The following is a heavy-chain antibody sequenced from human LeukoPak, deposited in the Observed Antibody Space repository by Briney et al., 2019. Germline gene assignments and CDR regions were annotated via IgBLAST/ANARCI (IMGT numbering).Heavy chain of an antibody. Sequence: PGGSLRLSCAASGFTFSSYSMNWVRQAPGKGLEWVSSISSSSSYIYYADSVKGRFTISRDNAKNSLYLQMNSLRAEDTAVYYCARVRADYYDSSGYYFAYWGQGTLVTVSS. V-gene: IGHV3-21*01. J-gene: IGHJ4*02. D-gene: IGHD3-22*01. CDR3: ARVRADYYDSSGYYFAY. CDR2: ISSSSSYI. CDR1: GFTFSSYS.